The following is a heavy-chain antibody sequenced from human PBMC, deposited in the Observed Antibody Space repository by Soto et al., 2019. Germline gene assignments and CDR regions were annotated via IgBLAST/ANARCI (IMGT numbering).Heavy chain of an antibody. CDR1: GGSISSGGYY. CDR2: IYYSGST. D-gene: IGHD6-13*01. Sequence: SETLSLTCTVSGGSISSGGYYWSWIRQHPGKGLEWIGYIYYSGSTYYNPSLKSRVTISVDTSKNQFSLKLSSVTAADTAVYYCGRIAAAGKGGGWFDPWGQGTLVTLL. V-gene: IGHV4-31*03. J-gene: IGHJ5*02. CDR3: GRIAAAGKGGGWFDP.